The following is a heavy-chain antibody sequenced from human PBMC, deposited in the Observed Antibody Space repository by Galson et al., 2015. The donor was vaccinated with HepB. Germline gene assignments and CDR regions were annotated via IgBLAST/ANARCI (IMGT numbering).Heavy chain of an antibody. J-gene: IGHJ5*02. CDR3: ARDFSVGRGLAARPLSWFDP. V-gene: IGHV4-61*02. D-gene: IGHD6-6*01. CDR2: IYTSGST. CDR1: GGSISSGSYY. Sequence: TLSLTCTVSGGSISSGSYYWSWIRQPAGKGLEWIGRIYTSGSTNYNPSLKSRVTISVDTSKNQFSLKLSSVTAADTAVYYCARDFSVGRGLAARPLSWFDPWGQGTLVTVSS.